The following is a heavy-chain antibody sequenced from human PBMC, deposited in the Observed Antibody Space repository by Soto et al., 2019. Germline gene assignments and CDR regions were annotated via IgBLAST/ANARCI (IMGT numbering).Heavy chain of an antibody. V-gene: IGHV5-51*01. J-gene: IGHJ6*02. CDR2: IYPGDSDT. Sequence: GESLKISCKGSGYSFTTYWIAWVRQMPGEGLEWMGMIYPGDSDTRYSPSFQGQVTISVDKSISTAYLQWSSLKASDSAIYYCARRFGRGSGMDVWGQGTTVTVSS. CDR1: GYSFTTYW. CDR3: ARRFGRGSGMDV. D-gene: IGHD1-26*01.